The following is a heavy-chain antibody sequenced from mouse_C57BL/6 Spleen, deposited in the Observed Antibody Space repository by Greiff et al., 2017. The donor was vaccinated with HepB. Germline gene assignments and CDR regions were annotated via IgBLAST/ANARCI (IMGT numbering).Heavy chain of an antibody. J-gene: IGHJ2*01. CDR2: IDPENGDT. V-gene: IGHV14-4*01. CDR3: TVGTVVASYYFDY. CDR1: GFNIKDDY. D-gene: IGHD1-1*01. Sequence: EVQLQQSGAELVRPGASVKLSCTASGFNIKDDYMHWVKQRPEQGLEWIGWIDPENGDTEYASKFQGKATITADTSSNTAYLQLSSLTSEDTAVYYCTVGTVVASYYFDYWGQGTTLTVSS.